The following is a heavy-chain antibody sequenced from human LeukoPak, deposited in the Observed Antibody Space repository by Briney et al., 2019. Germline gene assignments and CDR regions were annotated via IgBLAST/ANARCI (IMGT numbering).Heavy chain of an antibody. D-gene: IGHD1-26*01. V-gene: IGHV3-48*02. Sequence: GSLRLSCAASGFTFSTYNMNWVRQAPGKGLEWVSHITSSSTNIYYADSVKGRFTISRDNAKNALSLQTNSLRDEDTAVYYCATSGNYYLKYWGQGTLVTVSS. CDR3: ATSGNYYLKY. J-gene: IGHJ4*02. CDR2: ITSSSTNI. CDR1: GFTFSTYN.